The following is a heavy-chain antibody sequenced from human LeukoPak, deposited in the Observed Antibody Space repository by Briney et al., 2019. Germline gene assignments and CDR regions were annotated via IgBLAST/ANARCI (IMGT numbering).Heavy chain of an antibody. J-gene: IGHJ4*02. Sequence: GGSPRLSCAASGFTFSSYAMGWVRQAPGKGLEWISTFSGASGNTYYAASVSGRFTISRDNSKNTLFLQMSSLRAEDTAVYYCARRAAGGLYYFDYWGQGILVTVSS. CDR3: ARRAAGGLYYFDY. CDR2: FSGASGNT. CDR1: GFTFSSYA. V-gene: IGHV3-23*01. D-gene: IGHD6-13*01.